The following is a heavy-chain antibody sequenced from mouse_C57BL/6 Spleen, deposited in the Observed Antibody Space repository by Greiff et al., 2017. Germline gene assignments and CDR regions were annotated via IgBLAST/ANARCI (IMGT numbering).Heavy chain of an antibody. CDR2: IDPSDSYT. Sequence: QVQLQQPGAELVMPGASVKLSCKASGYTFTSYWMHWVKQRPGQGLEWIGEIDPSDSYTNYNQKFKGKSTLTVDKYSITAYMQLSSLTSEDSAVYYCARRGGYYYAIDYWGQGTSVTVSS. CDR1: GYTFTSYW. CDR3: ARRGGYYYAIDY. V-gene: IGHV1-69*01. J-gene: IGHJ4*01.